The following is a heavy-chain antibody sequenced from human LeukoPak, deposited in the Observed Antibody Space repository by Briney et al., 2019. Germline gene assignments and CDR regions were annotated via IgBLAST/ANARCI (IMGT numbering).Heavy chain of an antibody. CDR2: FSGTSTN. V-gene: IGHV3-23*01. Sequence: PGGSLRLSCAASGFTFSSYAMSWVRQAPGKGLEWVATFSGTSTNSYADAVKGRVTISRDNSKNKLYLQMNSLRAEDTAVYYCAKLKQWQPQRYFFEYWGQGALVTVAS. CDR1: GFTFSSYA. J-gene: IGHJ4*02. CDR3: AKLKQWQPQRYFFEY. D-gene: IGHD6-19*01.